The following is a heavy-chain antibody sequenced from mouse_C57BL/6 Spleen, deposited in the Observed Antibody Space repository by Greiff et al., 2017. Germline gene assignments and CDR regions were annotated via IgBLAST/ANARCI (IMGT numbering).Heavy chain of an antibody. J-gene: IGHJ2*01. V-gene: IGHV1-55*01. CDR2: IYPGSGST. CDR1: GYTFTSYW. CDR3: ARRYYGGYYFDY. Sequence: VQLLQPGAELVKPGASVKLSCKASGYTFTSYWITWVKQRPGQGLEWIGDIYPGSGSTNYNEKFKSKATLTVDTSSSTAYMQLSSLTSEDSAVYYCARRYYGGYYFDYWGQGTTLTVSS. D-gene: IGHD1-1*02.